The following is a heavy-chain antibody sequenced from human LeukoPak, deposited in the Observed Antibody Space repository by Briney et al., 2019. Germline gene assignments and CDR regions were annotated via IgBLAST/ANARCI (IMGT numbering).Heavy chain of an antibody. Sequence: GSSVKVSCKASGGTFSSYAISWVRQAPGQGLEWMGGTIPIFGTANYAQKFQGRVTITTDESTSTAYMELSSLRSEDTAVYYCARAIATPEDYYYYMDVWGKGTTVTVSS. D-gene: IGHD6-13*01. CDR3: ARAIATPEDYYYYMDV. CDR1: GGTFSSYA. CDR2: TIPIFGTA. V-gene: IGHV1-69*05. J-gene: IGHJ6*03.